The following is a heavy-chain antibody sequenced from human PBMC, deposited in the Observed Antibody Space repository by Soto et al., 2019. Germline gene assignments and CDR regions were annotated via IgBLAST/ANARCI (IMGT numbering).Heavy chain of an antibody. J-gene: IGHJ5*02. V-gene: IGHV1-8*01. CDR3: ARMETFGSLNWFDP. Sequence: VKVSCKASGYSFTNNDVSWVRRATGQGLEWMGWMNPGSGDTGYAQKFQGRVTMTRDISIATAYMELSSLRSDDTAIYYCARMETFGSLNWFDPWGQGTLVTVSS. CDR2: MNPGSGDT. D-gene: IGHD3-16*01. CDR1: GYSFTNND.